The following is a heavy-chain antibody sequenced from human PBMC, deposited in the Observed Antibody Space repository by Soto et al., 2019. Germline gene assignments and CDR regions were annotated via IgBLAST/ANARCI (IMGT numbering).Heavy chain of an antibody. Sequence: QVQLVESGGGVVQPGRSLRLSCAASGFTFSSYGMHWVRQAPGKGLEWVAVISYDGSNKYYADSVKGRFTISRDNSKNTLYLQMNSLRAEDTAVYYCAKDKSREYCSGGSCYSWGVFDYWGQGTLVTVSS. J-gene: IGHJ4*02. CDR3: AKDKSREYCSGGSCYSWGVFDY. D-gene: IGHD2-15*01. CDR1: GFTFSSYG. CDR2: ISYDGSNK. V-gene: IGHV3-30*18.